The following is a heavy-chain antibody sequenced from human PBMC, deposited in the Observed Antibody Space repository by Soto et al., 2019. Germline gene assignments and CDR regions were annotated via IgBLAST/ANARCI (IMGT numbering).Heavy chain of an antibody. J-gene: IGHJ6*03. Sequence: QVQLVESGGGVVQPGRSLRLSCAASGFTFSNYGMHWVRQAPGKGLEWVAVISYDGNNKYYADSVKGRFTISRDNSKNTLYLQMNSLRPEDTAVYYCAEEAGYSGDYGYMDVWGKGTTVTVSS. D-gene: IGHD3-10*01. CDR3: AEEAGYSGDYGYMDV. V-gene: IGHV3-30*18. CDR2: ISYDGNNK. CDR1: GFTFSNYG.